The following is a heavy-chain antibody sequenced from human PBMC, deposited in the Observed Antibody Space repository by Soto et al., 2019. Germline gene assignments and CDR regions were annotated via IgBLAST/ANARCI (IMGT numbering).Heavy chain of an antibody. V-gene: IGHV1-2*02. CDR2: INPNSGGT. CDR1: GYTFTGYY. D-gene: IGHD4-17*01. J-gene: IGHJ6*02. Sequence: ASVEVSCKASGYTFTGYYIHWVRQAPGQGLEWMGWINPNSGGTNYAQKFQGRVTMTRDTSISTAYMELSRLRSDDTAVYYCARSAYGDYDALGDYYYYGMDVWGQGTTVTVSS. CDR3: ARSAYGDYDALGDYYYYGMDV.